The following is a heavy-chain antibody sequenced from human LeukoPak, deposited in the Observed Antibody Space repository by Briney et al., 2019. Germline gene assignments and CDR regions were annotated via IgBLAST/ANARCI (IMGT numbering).Heavy chain of an antibody. CDR2: IYYSGST. D-gene: IGHD1-1*01. V-gene: IGHV4-30-4*01. J-gene: IGHJ4*02. CDR1: GGSISSGDYY. CDR3: ARRTENWNYFDY. Sequence: SETPSLTCTVSGGSISSGDYYWSWIRQPPGKGLEWIGYIYYSGSTYYNPSLKSRVTISVDTSKNQFSLKLSSVTAADTAVCYCARRTENWNYFDYWGQGTLVTVSS.